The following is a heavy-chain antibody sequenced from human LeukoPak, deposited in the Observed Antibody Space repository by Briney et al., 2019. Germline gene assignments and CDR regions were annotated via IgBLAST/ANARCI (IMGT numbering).Heavy chain of an antibody. CDR2: ISSSSYI. V-gene: IGHV3-21*01. CDR1: GFTFSSYS. J-gene: IGHJ4*02. Sequence: GGSLRLSCAASGFTFSSYSMNWVRQAPGKGLEWVSSISSSSYIYYADSVKGRFTISRDNAKNSLYLQMNSLRAEDTAVYYCARDSSGWYRLDYWGQGTLVTVSS. D-gene: IGHD6-19*01. CDR3: ARDSSGWYRLDY.